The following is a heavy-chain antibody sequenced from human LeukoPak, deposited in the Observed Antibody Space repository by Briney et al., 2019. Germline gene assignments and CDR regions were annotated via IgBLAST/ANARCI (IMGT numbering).Heavy chain of an antibody. V-gene: IGHV3-33*01. J-gene: IGHJ6*02. D-gene: IGHD3-22*01. CDR2: IWYDGSNK. Sequence: GSLRLSCAASGFTFSSYGMHWVRQAPGKGLEWVAVIWYDGSNKYYADSVKGRFTISRDNSKNTLYLQMNSLRAEDTAVYYCAREEDSSGYYYYNYYYGMDVWGQGTTVTVSS. CDR3: AREEDSSGYYYYNYYYGMDV. CDR1: GFTFSSYG.